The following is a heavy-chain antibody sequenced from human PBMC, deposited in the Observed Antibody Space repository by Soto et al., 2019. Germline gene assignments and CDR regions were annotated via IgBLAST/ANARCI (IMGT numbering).Heavy chain of an antibody. Sequence: SETLSLTCTVSGGSISSGGYYWSWIRQHPGKGLEWIGYIYYSGSTYYNPSLKSRVTISVDTSKNQFSLKLSSVTAADTAVYYCARVLNYYDSSGYYISRFDPWGQGTLVTVSS. D-gene: IGHD3-22*01. CDR1: GGSISSGGYY. J-gene: IGHJ5*02. CDR2: IYYSGST. CDR3: ARVLNYYDSSGYYISRFDP. V-gene: IGHV4-31*03.